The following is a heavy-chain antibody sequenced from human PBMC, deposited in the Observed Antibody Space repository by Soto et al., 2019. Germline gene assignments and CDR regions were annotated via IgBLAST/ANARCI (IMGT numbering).Heavy chain of an antibody. CDR2: ISGSGRNT. D-gene: IGHD3-10*01. Sequence: EVQMLESGGALVHPGGSLRLSCAASGFTFSNYALNWVRRAPGRGLEWVSSISGSGRNTYYADSVKGRLTISRDSSKNTLYLQMNSLRVEDTGVYYCAKDLNGSGSFTSYYHYGMDVWGQGTTVTVSS. CDR3: AKDLNGSGSFTSYYHYGMDV. CDR1: GFTFSNYA. J-gene: IGHJ6*02. V-gene: IGHV3-23*01.